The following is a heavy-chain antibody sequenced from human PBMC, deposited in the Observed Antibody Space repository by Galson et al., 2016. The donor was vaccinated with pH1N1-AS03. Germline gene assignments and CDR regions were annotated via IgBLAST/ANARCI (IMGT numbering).Heavy chain of an antibody. CDR1: GYRFRTYW. CDR2: VYPDDSDV. D-gene: IGHD1-26*01. V-gene: IGHV5-51*01. CDR3: AGLFEKGGRIDF. J-gene: IGHJ4*02. Sequence: QSGAEVKKAGEPLKISCRGSGYRFRTYWIGWVRQVPGRGLECMGIVYPDDSDVIYMSSFEGQVTISADKSSGAASLEWRSLNVSDNGMYYCAGLFEKGGRIDFWGQGTLVTVSS.